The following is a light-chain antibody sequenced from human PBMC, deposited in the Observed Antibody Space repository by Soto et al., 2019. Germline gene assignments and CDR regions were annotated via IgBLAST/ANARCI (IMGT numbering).Light chain of an antibody. J-gene: IGLJ7*01. V-gene: IGLV2-23*01. Sequence: QSALTQPAYVSGSPGQSITISCTGSSSDVGRYNLVSWYQHHPGKAPKLMIYEGTKRPSGVSNRFSGSKSGNTASLTISGLQAEDEADYFCCSYAGGNIYVFGIGTQLTVL. CDR2: EGT. CDR1: SSDVGRYNL. CDR3: CSYAGGNIYV.